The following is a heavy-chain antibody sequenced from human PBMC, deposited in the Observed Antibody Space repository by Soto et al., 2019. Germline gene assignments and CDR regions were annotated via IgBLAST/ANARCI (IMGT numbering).Heavy chain of an antibody. D-gene: IGHD3-3*01. Sequence: ASVKVSCKASGGTFSSYAISWVRQAPGQGLEWMGGIIPIFGTANYAQKFQGRVTITADKSTSTAYMELSSLRSEDTAVYYCARDTAPVLRFLEWPPRGFDPWGQGTLVTVSS. J-gene: IGHJ5*02. CDR3: ARDTAPVLRFLEWPPRGFDP. V-gene: IGHV1-69*06. CDR2: IIPIFGTA. CDR1: GGTFSSYA.